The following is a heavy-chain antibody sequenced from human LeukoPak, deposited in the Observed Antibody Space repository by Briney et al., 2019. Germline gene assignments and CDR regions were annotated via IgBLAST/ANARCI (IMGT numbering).Heavy chain of an antibody. D-gene: IGHD2-21*01. CDR3: ARDLYSYMDV. CDR1: GGSISSYY. CDR2: VFYSGST. J-gene: IGHJ6*04. Sequence: KPSETLSLTCSVSGGSISSYYWSWIRQSPGRELEWIGDVFYSGSTNYNPSLKSRVTISIDTSKNQFSLKLTSATAADTAVYYCARDLYSYMDVWGKGTTVTISS. V-gene: IGHV4-59*01.